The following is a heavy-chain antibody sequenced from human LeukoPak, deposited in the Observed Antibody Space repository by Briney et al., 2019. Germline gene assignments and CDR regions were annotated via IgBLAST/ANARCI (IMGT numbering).Heavy chain of an antibody. CDR2: IYSGGST. D-gene: IGHD3-10*01. V-gene: IGHV3-53*01. CDR3: ARDWYYYGSGSYSDY. CDR1: GFTVSSNY. J-gene: IGHJ4*02. Sequence: GGSLRLSCAASGFTVSSNYMSWVRQAPGKGLEWVSVIYSGGSTYYADSVKGGFTISRDNSKNTLYLQMNSLRAEDTAVYYCARDWYYYGSGSYSDYWGQGTLVTVSS.